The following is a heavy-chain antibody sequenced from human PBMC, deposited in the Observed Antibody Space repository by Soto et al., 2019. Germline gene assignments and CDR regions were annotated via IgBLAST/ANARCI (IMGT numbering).Heavy chain of an antibody. J-gene: IGHJ4*02. Sequence: QVQLVQSGAEVKKPGSSVKVSCKASGGTFSRYALNWVRQAPGQGLEWMGGIIPMFGKANYAQKFQGRVTITADESTSTGYMELRSLISEDTAVYYCARDGTLYVGGAYYYLYWGQGTLVTVSS. CDR3: ARDGTLYVGGAYYYLY. CDR2: IIPMFGKA. D-gene: IGHD3-22*01. CDR1: GGTFSRYA. V-gene: IGHV1-69*01.